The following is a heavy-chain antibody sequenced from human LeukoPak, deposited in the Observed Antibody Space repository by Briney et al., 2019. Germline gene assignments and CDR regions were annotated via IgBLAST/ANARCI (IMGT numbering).Heavy chain of an antibody. CDR2: ISSSSSSI. J-gene: IGHJ4*02. D-gene: IGHD5-24*01. CDR1: GFTFSSYS. Sequence: GGSLRLSCAASGFTFSSYSMNWVRQAPGKGLEWVSSISSSSSSIYYADSVKGRFTISRDNAKNTLYLQMNSLRAEDTAVYYCARVAGTYQASRCDYWGQGTLVTVSS. CDR3: ARVAGTYQASRCDY. V-gene: IGHV3-21*01.